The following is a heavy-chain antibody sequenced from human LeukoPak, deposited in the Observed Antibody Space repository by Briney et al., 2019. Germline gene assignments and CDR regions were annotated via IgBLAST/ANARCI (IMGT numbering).Heavy chain of an antibody. J-gene: IGHJ4*02. CDR1: GFTFSSYG. V-gene: IGHV3-30*03. CDR2: ISSDGSNK. CDR3: ASGRRTVAGLDY. Sequence: GGSLRLSCAASGFTFSSYGMHWVRQAPGKGLEWVAVISSDGSNKYYADSVKGRFTISRDNSKNTLYLQMNSLRAEDTAVYYCASGRRTVAGLDYWGQGTLVTVSS. D-gene: IGHD6-19*01.